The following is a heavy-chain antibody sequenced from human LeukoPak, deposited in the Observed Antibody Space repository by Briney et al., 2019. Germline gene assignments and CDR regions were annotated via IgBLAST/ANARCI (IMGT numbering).Heavy chain of an antibody. D-gene: IGHD3-16*01. CDR2: INGRGDST. CDR1: GFSFSSYA. CDR3: ARGGTPQVRVAINWFDP. V-gene: IGHV3-23*01. Sequence: GGSLRLSCAASGFSFSSYAMSWVRQAPGKGLEWVSGINGRGDSTVYADSVKGRFTISRDNSKNSLYLQMNTLRAEDTAVYYCARGGTPQVRVAINWFDPWGRGTLVTVSP. J-gene: IGHJ5*02.